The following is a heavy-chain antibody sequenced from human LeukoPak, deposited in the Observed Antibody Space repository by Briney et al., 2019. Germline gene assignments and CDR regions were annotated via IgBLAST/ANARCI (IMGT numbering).Heavy chain of an antibody. CDR1: GVTVTNAW. Sequence: GGSLRLSCAASGVTVTNAWMSWVRQAPGKGLQWVGRHKRKTAGGTTDYAAPVQGRFTISTDDSKNTLYLQMNSLSTEDTGIYYCATGTEESTGLRPYFFYMDVWGTGTTVTVSS. CDR3: ATGTEESTGLRPYFFYMDV. CDR2: HKRKTAGGTT. J-gene: IGHJ6*03. D-gene: IGHD2/OR15-2a*01. V-gene: IGHV3-15*01.